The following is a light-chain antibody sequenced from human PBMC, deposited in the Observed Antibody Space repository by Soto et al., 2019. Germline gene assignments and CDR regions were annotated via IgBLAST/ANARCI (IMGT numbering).Light chain of an antibody. CDR1: SSNIGKTF. J-gene: IGLJ2*01. CDR2: DNY. Sequence: SVLPQPPAVSAAPGQKVTISCSGTSSNIGKTFVSWYQHLPGTAPKLLIYDNYKRPSGIPDRFSGSKSGTSATLGITGLQTGDEADYYCAAWDTSLHALILGGGTKLTVL. CDR3: AAWDTSLHALI. V-gene: IGLV1-51*01.